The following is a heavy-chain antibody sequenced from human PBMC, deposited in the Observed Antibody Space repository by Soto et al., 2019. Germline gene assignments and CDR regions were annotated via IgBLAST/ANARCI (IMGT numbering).Heavy chain of an antibody. Sequence: SETLSLTCIVSGGSTSSSTYYWGWIRQPPGEGLEWIGTIYYSGNTYYNPSLKSRVTISVDTSKNQFSLKLSSVTAADTAVYYCARQGYCSGGSCHRGFDPWGQGTLVTVSS. CDR2: IYYSGNT. CDR3: ARQGYCSGGSCHRGFDP. V-gene: IGHV4-39*01. CDR1: GGSTSSSTYY. J-gene: IGHJ5*02. D-gene: IGHD2-15*01.